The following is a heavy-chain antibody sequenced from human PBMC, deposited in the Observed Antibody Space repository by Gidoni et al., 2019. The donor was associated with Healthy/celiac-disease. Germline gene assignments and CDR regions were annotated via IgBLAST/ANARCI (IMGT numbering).Heavy chain of an antibody. Sequence: EVQLLASGGGLLQPGWSLRLSCAASGFTFSSYDMHLVRQATGKGLEWVSAIGTDGDPYYPGSVKGRFTIAREKAKNSLYLKMNSLRAGDTAVYYCAREIPGYGMDVWGQGTTVTVSS. CDR3: AREIPGYGMDV. V-gene: IGHV3-13*05. CDR1: GFTFSSYD. D-gene: IGHD2-21*01. J-gene: IGHJ6*02. CDR2: IGTDGDP.